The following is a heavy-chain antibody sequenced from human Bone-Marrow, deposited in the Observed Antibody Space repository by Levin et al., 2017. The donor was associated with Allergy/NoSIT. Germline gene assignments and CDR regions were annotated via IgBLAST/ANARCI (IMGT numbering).Heavy chain of an antibody. CDR2: IYPGGAT. V-gene: IGHV3-53*01. CDR1: GFTVSSNY. CDR3: ARGWNYDGLDGWGRALDI. J-gene: IGHJ3*02. D-gene: IGHD3-10*01. Sequence: GESLKISCAASGFTVSSNYMNWVRQAPGKGLEWVSSIYPGGATAYPDSAKGRFSISRDASNNILHLQMNSLRVEDTALYYGARGWNYDGLDGWGRALDIWGQGTMVTVSS.